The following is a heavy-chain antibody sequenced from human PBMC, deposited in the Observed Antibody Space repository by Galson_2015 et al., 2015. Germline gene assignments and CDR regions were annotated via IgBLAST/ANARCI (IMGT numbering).Heavy chain of an antibody. D-gene: IGHD1-14*01. CDR2: IWYDGSNK. J-gene: IGHJ6*02. Sequence: SLRLSCAASGFTFSSYGMHWVRQAPGKGLEWVAVIWYDGSNKYYADSVEGRFTISRDNSKNTLYLQMNSLRAEDTAVYYCARDGAAGIVCMDVWGQGTTVTVSS. CDR3: ARDGAAGIVCMDV. CDR1: GFTFSSYG. V-gene: IGHV3-33*01.